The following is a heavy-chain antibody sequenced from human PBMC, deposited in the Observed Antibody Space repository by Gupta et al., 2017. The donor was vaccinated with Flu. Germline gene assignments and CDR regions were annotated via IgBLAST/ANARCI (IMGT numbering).Heavy chain of an antibody. CDR2: ISDDGSRT. CDR3: VRSGALCGATNCYTVGPGSRGSDY. D-gene: IGHD2-2*01. Sequence: EVHLLESGGGLVQPGGSLRLSCVASGFTFSSYAMHWVRQAPGKGLEWVSSISDDGSRTPYADSVRGRFTISRDNSKSTLYLEMNSLRAEDTAVFYCVRSGALCGATNCYTVGPGSRGSDYWGQGTLVTVSS. J-gene: IGHJ4*02. CDR1: GFTFSSYA. V-gene: IGHV3-23*01.